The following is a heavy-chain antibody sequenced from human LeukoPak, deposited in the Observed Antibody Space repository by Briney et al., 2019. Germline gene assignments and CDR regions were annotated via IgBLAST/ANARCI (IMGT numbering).Heavy chain of an antibody. CDR1: GFTFSSYS. CDR3: GVGLIAAAGTLFDY. J-gene: IGHJ4*02. V-gene: IGHV3-21*01. Sequence: GGSLRLSCAASGFTFSSYSMNWVRQAPGKGLEWASSISSSSSYIYYADSVKGRFTISRDNAKNSLYLQMNSLRAEDTAVYYCGVGLIAAAGTLFDYWGQGTLVTVSS. CDR2: ISSSSSYI. D-gene: IGHD6-13*01.